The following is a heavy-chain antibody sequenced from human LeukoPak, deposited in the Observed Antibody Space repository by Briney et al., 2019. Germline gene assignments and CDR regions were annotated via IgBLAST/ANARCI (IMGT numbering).Heavy chain of an antibody. CDR1: GFTFSSYA. CDR3: AKEGHGDLEYYFDY. D-gene: IGHD2-21*01. V-gene: IGHV3-23*01. CDR2: ISGSGGST. J-gene: IGHJ4*02. Sequence: PGGSLRLSCAASGFTFSSYAMCWVRQAPVKGLEWVSAISGSGGSTYYADSVKGRFTISRDNSKNTLYLQMNSLRAEDTAVYYCAKEGHGDLEYYFDYWGQGTLVTVSS.